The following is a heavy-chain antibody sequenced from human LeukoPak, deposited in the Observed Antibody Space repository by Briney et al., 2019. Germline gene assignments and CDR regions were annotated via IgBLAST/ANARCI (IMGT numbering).Heavy chain of an antibody. CDR1: GSTFSSYA. J-gene: IGHJ3*02. V-gene: IGHV1-69*04. CDR3: ARVLDTAMVTGAFDI. D-gene: IGHD5-18*01. CDR2: IIPILGIA. Sequence: ASVKVSCKASGSTFSSYAISWVRQAPGQGLEWMGRIIPILGIANYAQKFQGRVTITADKSTSTAYMELSSLRSEDTAVYYCARVLDTAMVTGAFDIWGQGTMVTVSS.